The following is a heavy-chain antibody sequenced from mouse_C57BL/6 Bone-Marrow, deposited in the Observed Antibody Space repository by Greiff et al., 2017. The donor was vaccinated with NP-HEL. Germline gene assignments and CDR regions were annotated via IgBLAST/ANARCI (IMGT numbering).Heavy chain of an antibody. D-gene: IGHD1-1*01. CDR3: ARHGGVATGYFDV. CDR1: GFTFSDYY. V-gene: IGHV5-12*01. J-gene: IGHJ1*03. CDR2: ISNGGGST. Sequence: EVMLVESGGGLVQPGGSLKLSCAASGFTFSDYYMYWVRQTPEKRLEWVAYISNGGGSTYYPDTVKGRFTISRDNAKNTLYLQMSRLKSEDTAMYYCARHGGVATGYFDVWGTGTTVTVSS.